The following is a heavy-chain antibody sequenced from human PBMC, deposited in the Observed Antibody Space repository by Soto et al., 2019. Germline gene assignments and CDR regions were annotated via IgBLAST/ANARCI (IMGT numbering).Heavy chain of an antibody. CDR2: ISYDGSNK. CDR1: GFTFSSYG. CDR3: AKDLGHGGRGAFDI. V-gene: IGHV3-30*18. J-gene: IGHJ3*02. D-gene: IGHD7-27*01. Sequence: QVQLVESGGCVVQPGRSLRLSCAASGFTFSSYGMHWVRQAPGKGLEWVALISYDGSNKYYADSVKGRFTISRDNSKNTLYLQMNSLRTEDTAVYYCAKDLGHGGRGAFDIWGQGTMVTVSS.